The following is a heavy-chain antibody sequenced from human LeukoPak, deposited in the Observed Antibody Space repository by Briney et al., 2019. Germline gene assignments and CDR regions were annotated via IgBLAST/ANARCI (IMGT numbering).Heavy chain of an antibody. CDR3: ASGYQLHF. CDR2: TYFRSKWYS. Sequence: SQPLSLTCAISGDSVSGDTAAWNWLRQSPSRGLEWLGRTYFRSKWYSDYAVSVRGRITINADASKNQFSLQLNSVTPEDTAVYFCASGYQLHFWGQGTLVTVSS. CDR1: GDSVSGDTAA. V-gene: IGHV6-1*01. J-gene: IGHJ4*02. D-gene: IGHD3-22*01.